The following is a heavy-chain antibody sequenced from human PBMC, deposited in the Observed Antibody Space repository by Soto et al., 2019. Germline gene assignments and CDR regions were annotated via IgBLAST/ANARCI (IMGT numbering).Heavy chain of an antibody. CDR1: GYTLTELS. V-gene: IGHV1-24*01. CDR3: ATMYSGSYYFDY. Sequence: ASVKVSCKVSGYTLTELSMHWVRQAPGKGLEWMGGFDPEDGETIYAQKFQGRVTMTEDTPTDTAYMELSSLRSEDTAVYYCATMYSGSYYFDYWGQGTLVTVSS. CDR2: FDPEDGET. J-gene: IGHJ4*02. D-gene: IGHD1-26*01.